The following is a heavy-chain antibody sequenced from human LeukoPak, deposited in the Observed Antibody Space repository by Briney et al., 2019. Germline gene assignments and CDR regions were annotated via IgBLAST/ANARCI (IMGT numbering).Heavy chain of an antibody. Sequence: ASVKVSCKASGYTFTGYYMHWVRQAPGQGLEWMGWINPNSGGTKYAQKFQGRVTMTRDTSISTAYMELSRLRSDDTAVYYCATMPTYSGSNPGMGYYYYYMDVWGKGTTVTVSS. V-gene: IGHV1-2*02. CDR2: INPNSGGT. D-gene: IGHD1-26*01. J-gene: IGHJ6*03. CDR1: GYTFTGYY. CDR3: ATMPTYSGSNPGMGYYYYYMDV.